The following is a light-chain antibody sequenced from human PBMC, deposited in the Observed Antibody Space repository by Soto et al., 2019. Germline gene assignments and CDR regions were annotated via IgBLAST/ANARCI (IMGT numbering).Light chain of an antibody. J-gene: IGKJ2*01. Sequence: EIKMTQSPSTLSASVGDRVTITCRASQNVNNWLAWYQQKPGKAPKLLIYASSTLEIGVPSRFTGSGSGTDFTLTIISLQPDDFATYYCQEYNNYAYTFGQGTKLEIK. V-gene: IGKV1-5*01. CDR3: QEYNNYAYT. CDR1: QNVNNW. CDR2: ASS.